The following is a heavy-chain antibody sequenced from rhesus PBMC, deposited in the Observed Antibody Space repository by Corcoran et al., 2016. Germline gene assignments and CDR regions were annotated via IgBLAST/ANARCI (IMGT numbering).Heavy chain of an antibody. Sequence: QVQLQESGPGVVKPSATLSLTCAVSGGSISSGSGWSWIRQPPGTGLEWIGNIFGRIGSTYYNPSLKSRVTISTDTSKNQFSLKLSSVTAADTAVYYCARVGVLGIGGLDSWGQGVVVTVSS. CDR1: GGSISSGSG. CDR2: IFGRIGST. J-gene: IGHJ6*01. V-gene: IGHV4S7*01. D-gene: IGHD5-42*01. CDR3: ARVGVLGIGGLDS.